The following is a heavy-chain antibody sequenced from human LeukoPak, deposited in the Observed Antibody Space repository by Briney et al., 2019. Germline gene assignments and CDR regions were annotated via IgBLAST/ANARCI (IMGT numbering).Heavy chain of an antibody. CDR1: AFIFSGHW. V-gene: IGHV3-11*01. CDR3: ATVHFGYFTF. Sequence: GGSLRLSCEGSAFIFSGHWMNWIRQAPGKGLEWVSHISDNGRTKYYANSVQGRFTVSRDNAKNSLYLQMNSLRADDTAVYYCATVHFGYFTFWGQGTLVPVSS. J-gene: IGHJ4*02. D-gene: IGHD3-3*01. CDR2: ISDNGRTK.